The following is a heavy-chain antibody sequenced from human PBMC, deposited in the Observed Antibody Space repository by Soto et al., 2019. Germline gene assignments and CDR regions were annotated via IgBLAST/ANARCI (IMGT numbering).Heavy chain of an antibody. Sequence: GGSLRLSCAACGFTFSSHWMHWVRQAPGKGLVWVSRINGDGSSTSYADSVKGRFTISRDNAKNMLYLQVNSLRADDTAVYYCAGSPGLSRISGTTLGAWGQGTLVTVSS. CDR2: INGDGSST. CDR3: AGSPGLSRISGTTLGA. J-gene: IGHJ5*01. V-gene: IGHV3-74*01. D-gene: IGHD1-7*01. CDR1: GFTFSSHW.